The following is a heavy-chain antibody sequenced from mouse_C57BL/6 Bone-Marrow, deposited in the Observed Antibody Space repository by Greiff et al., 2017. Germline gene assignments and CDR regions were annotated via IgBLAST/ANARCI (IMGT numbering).Heavy chain of an antibody. CDR2: ISSGGSYT. D-gene: IGHD1-1*01. CDR3: ARPEVVATDWFAY. Sequence: EVQGVESGGDLVKPGGSLKLSCAASGFTFSSYGMSWVRQTPDKRLEWVATISSGGSYTYYPDSVKGRFTISRDNAKSTLYLQMSSLKSEDTAMYYCARPEVVATDWFAYWGQGTLVTVSA. V-gene: IGHV5-6*01. CDR1: GFTFSSYG. J-gene: IGHJ3*01.